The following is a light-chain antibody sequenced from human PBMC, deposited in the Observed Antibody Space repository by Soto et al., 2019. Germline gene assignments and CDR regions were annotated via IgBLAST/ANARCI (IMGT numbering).Light chain of an antibody. V-gene: IGLV2-14*01. Sequence: QSVLTQPASVSGSPGQSVAISCTGTSSDVGAYNYISWYQQHPGKAPKLLLSEVSKRPSGVSDRFSGSKSGNTASLTISGLQAEDEADYYCSSLTTSFTYVFGTGTKSPS. CDR2: EVS. J-gene: IGLJ1*01. CDR3: SSLTTSFTYV. CDR1: SSDVGAYNY.